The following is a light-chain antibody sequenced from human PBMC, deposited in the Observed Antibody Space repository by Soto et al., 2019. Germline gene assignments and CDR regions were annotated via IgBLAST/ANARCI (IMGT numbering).Light chain of an antibody. V-gene: IGKV3-20*01. Sequence: EIVWTQSPGTLSLSPGERDTLSCSASQSVSSSYLAWYQQKPGQAPRLLIYGASSRATGIPDRFSGSGSGTDFTLTISRLEPEDFAVYYCQQYGSSRTFGQGTKVEIK. CDR1: QSVSSSY. CDR2: GAS. J-gene: IGKJ1*01. CDR3: QQYGSSRT.